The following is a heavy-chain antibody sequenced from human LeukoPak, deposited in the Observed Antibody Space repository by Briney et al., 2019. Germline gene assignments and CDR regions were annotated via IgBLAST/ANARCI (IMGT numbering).Heavy chain of an antibody. Sequence: GGSLRLSCAASGFIFSKYWMHWVRQAPGKGLVWVSRINAEETTVNYADSVRGRFTISRDSARNTLYLQMDSLRVEDVAVYYCVRGGLEPFDYWGQGTLVSVSS. V-gene: IGHV3-74*01. CDR1: GFIFSKYW. D-gene: IGHD1-1*01. CDR2: INAEETTV. CDR3: VRGGLEPFDY. J-gene: IGHJ4*02.